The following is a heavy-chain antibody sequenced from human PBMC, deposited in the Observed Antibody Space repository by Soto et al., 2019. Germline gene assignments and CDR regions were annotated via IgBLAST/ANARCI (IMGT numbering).Heavy chain of an antibody. Sequence: QVQLVQSGAEVKKPGASVKVSCKASRYTFTSYYIHWVRQAPGQGLEWMGWINPNNGYTKYTQKFQGRVTVTRDTSITTAYLELTRLQSDDTAVYYCAKAKFDFLSGYWSPPLDFWGQGTLVTVSS. CDR1: RYTFTSYY. D-gene: IGHD3-3*01. CDR2: INPNNGYT. V-gene: IGHV1-2*02. CDR3: AKAKFDFLSGYWSPPLDF. J-gene: IGHJ4*02.